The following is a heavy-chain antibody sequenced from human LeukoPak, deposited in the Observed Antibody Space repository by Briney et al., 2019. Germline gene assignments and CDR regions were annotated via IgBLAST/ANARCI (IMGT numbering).Heavy chain of an antibody. CDR1: GGSFTGYY. V-gene: IGHV4-34*01. D-gene: IGHD3-3*01. CDR2: INHSGST. CDR3: ARDGGTSGYYYYYGMDV. J-gene: IGHJ6*02. Sequence: SETLSLTCAVYGGSFTGYYWSWIRQSPGKGLEWIGEINHSGSTNYNPSLKSRVTISVDTSKNQFSLKLSSVTAADTAVYYCARDGGTSGYYYYYGMDVWGQGTTVTVSS.